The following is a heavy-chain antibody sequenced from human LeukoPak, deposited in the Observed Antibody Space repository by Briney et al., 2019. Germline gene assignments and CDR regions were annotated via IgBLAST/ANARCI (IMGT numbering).Heavy chain of an antibody. CDR3: ARADTAMVSLYFDY. CDR2: INPNSGGT. D-gene: IGHD5-18*01. V-gene: IGHV1-2*02. CDR1: GYTFTGHY. J-gene: IGHJ4*02. Sequence: ASVKVSCKASGYTFTGHYMHWVRQAPGQGLEWMGWINPNSGGTNYAQKFQGRVTMTRDTSISTAYMELSRLRSDDTAVYYCARADTAMVSLYFDYWGQGTLVTVSS.